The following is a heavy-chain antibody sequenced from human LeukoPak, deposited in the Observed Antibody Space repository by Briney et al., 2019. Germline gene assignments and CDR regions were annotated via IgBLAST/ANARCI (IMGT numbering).Heavy chain of an antibody. D-gene: IGHD1-26*01. CDR3: ARHDVAGATTDYFQH. V-gene: IGHV4-59*08. J-gene: IGHJ1*01. CDR1: GGSISSYY. CDR2: IYYSGST. Sequence: NPSETLSLTCTVSGGSISSYYWSWIRQPPGKGLEWIGYIYYSGSTNYNPSLKSRVTISVDTSKNQISLKLDSVTAADTAVYYCARHDVAGATTDYFQHWGQGTLVTVSS.